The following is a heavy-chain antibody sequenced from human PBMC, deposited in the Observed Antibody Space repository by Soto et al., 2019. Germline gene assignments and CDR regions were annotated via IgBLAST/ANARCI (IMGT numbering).Heavy chain of an antibody. CDR2: IWYVGSNK. V-gene: IGHV3-33*01. D-gene: IGHD2-15*01. CDR1: GFTFSSYG. CDR3: ARDRGYCSGGSCSGPFDY. Sequence: QVQLVESGGGVVQPGRSLRLSCAASGFTFSSYGMHWVRQAPGKGLEWVAVIWYVGSNKYYADSVKGRFTISRDNSKNTLYLQMNSLRAEDTAVYYCARDRGYCSGGSCSGPFDYWGQGTLVTVSS. J-gene: IGHJ4*02.